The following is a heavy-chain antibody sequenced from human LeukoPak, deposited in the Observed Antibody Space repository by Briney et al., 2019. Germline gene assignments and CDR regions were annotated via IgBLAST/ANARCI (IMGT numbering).Heavy chain of an antibody. Sequence: GASVKVSCKASGYTFTSYGISWVRQAPGQGLEWMGWINPNSGDTNYAQKFQGRVTMTRDTSTCTLYMELSRLRSDDTAIYYCARDVYDSTGSDPWGQGTLVTVSS. CDR3: ARDVYDSTGSDP. V-gene: IGHV1-2*02. J-gene: IGHJ5*02. CDR1: GYTFTSYG. D-gene: IGHD3-22*01. CDR2: INPNSGDT.